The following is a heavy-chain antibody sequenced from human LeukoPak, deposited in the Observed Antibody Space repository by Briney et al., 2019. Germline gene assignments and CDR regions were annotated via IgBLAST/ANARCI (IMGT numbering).Heavy chain of an antibody. CDR2: VYYSGST. CDR1: GASIDRSTYY. CDR3: ARIAAPGLA. Sequence: SETLSLTCSVSGASIDRSTYYWGWIRQPPGKGLEWIGSVYYSGSTYYNSALKSRVSISVDTSRNQFSLQLYSVTAADTSVYFCARIAAPGLAWGQGTLVTVSS. J-gene: IGHJ5*02. D-gene: IGHD6-25*01. V-gene: IGHV4-39*01.